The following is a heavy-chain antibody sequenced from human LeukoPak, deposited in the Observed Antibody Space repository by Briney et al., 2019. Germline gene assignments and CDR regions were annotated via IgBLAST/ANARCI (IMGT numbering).Heavy chain of an antibody. CDR3: AKWGSRPPTKVGATGGVDY. J-gene: IGHJ4*02. D-gene: IGHD1-26*01. V-gene: IGHV3-30*02. CDR1: GFTFSDYY. CDR2: IRYDGSNK. Sequence: PGGSLRPSCAASGFTFSDYYMSWIRQAPGKGLEWVAFIRYDGSNKYYADSVKGRFTISRDNSKNTLYLQMNSLRAEDTAVYYCAKWGSRPPTKVGATGGVDYWGQGTLVTVSS.